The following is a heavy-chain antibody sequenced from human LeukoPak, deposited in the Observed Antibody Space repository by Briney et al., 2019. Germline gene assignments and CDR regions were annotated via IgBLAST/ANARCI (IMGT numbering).Heavy chain of an antibody. CDR3: AYRRYSTSSFGSFDV. Sequence: SGPTLVKPTQTLTLTCTFSGFSVSTSGVGVGWIRQPPGKALEWLALLYWNDDKPYNPSLKSRLTITQDTSKNQVVLTMTNMDPVDTATYFCAYRRYSTSSFGSFDVWGQGIMVTVSS. D-gene: IGHD6-6*01. CDR2: LYWNDDK. J-gene: IGHJ3*01. V-gene: IGHV2-5*01. CDR1: GFSVSTSGVG.